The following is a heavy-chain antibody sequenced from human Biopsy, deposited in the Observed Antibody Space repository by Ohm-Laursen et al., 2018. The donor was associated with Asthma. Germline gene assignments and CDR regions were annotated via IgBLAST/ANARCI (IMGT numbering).Heavy chain of an antibody. Sequence: TLSLTCTVSGGSISSSSYYWGWIRQPPGKGLEWIGSIYYNGRTYYNPSLKSRVTISVDTSKKQLSLQLSSVTAADTAVYYCARQGYDFWSGYFDAFDIWGQGTMVTVSS. V-gene: IGHV4-39*01. D-gene: IGHD3-3*01. J-gene: IGHJ3*02. CDR1: GGSISSSSYY. CDR3: ARQGYDFWSGYFDAFDI. CDR2: IYYNGRT.